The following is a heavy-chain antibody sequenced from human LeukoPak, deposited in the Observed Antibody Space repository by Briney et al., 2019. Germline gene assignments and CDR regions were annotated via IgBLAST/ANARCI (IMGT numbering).Heavy chain of an antibody. CDR3: ARADSTWDWFVP. CDR2: INLYSGGT. Sequence: GASLKVSCKAAGYTFTDYYMHWVRQSPGQRLGCMGWINLYSGGTSYAQKFQGRVTMTRDTSISTAYMELSRLRSDDTAIYYCARADSTWDWFVPWCQGTLVSVSS. D-gene: IGHD6-13*01. V-gene: IGHV1-2*02. CDR1: GYTFTDYY. J-gene: IGHJ5*02.